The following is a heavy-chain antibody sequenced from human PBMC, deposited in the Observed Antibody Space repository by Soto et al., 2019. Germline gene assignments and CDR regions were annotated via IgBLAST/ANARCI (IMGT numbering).Heavy chain of an antibody. V-gene: IGHV3-15*01. Sequence: GGSLRLSCAASGLTFSNVWMTWVRQAPGKGLEWVGRIKSKTDGGTTDYAAPVKGRFTISRDDSKNTLYLQMNSLKTEDTAVYYCTTARGTYGAEYFQHWGQGTLVTVSS. J-gene: IGHJ1*01. CDR1: GLTFSNVW. CDR3: TTARGTYGAEYFQH. D-gene: IGHD4-17*01. CDR2: IKSKTDGGTT.